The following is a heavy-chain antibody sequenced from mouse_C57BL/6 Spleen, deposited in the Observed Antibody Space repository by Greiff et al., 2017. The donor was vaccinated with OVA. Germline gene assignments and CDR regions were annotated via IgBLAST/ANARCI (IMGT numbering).Heavy chain of an antibody. CDR3: ARAEDLEWFAY. CDR1: GYSITSGYY. Sequence: EVKLVESGPGLVKPSQSLSLTCSVTGYSITSGYYWNWIRQFPGNKLEWMGYISYDGSNNYNPSLKNRISITRDTSKNQFFLKLNSVTTEDTATYYCARAEDLEWFAYWGQGTLVTVSA. CDR2: ISYDGSN. J-gene: IGHJ3*01. V-gene: IGHV3-6*01.